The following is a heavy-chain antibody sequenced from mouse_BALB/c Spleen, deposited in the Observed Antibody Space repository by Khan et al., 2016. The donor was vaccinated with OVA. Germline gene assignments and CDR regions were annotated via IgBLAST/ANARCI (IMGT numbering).Heavy chain of an antibody. CDR3: ARSNGYGTGHYAIDY. CDR2: IGPGSGST. D-gene: IGHD2-2*01. Sequence: DLVKPGASVKLSCKASGYTFSSYWMNWIKQRPGQGLEWIGHIGPGSGSTYYTEMFKGKATLTVDTSSSTAYIQLSSLSSADPAGYYVARSNGYGTGHYAIDYWGQGTSVTVSS. V-gene: IGHV1S41*01. J-gene: IGHJ4*01. CDR1: GYTFSSYW.